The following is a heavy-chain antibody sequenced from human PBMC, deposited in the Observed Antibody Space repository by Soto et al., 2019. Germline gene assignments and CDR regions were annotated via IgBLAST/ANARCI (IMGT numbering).Heavy chain of an antibody. CDR3: AREGMVVAATYGYYYYGMGV. J-gene: IGHJ6*02. CDR1: GFTFSSYG. CDR2: IWYDGSNK. Sequence: QVQLVESGGGVVQPGRSLRLSCAASGFTFSSYGMHWVRQAPGKGLEWVAVIWYDGSNKYYADSVKGRFTISRDNSKNTSHXXMNSLRAEDTAVYYWAREGMVVAATYGYYYYGMGVWGPGTTVPVSS. D-gene: IGHD2-15*01. V-gene: IGHV3-33*01.